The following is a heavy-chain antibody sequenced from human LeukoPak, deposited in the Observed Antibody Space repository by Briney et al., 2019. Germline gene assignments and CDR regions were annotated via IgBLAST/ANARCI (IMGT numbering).Heavy chain of an antibody. CDR2: IKNDGSET. CDR1: GFSFRGHR. J-gene: IGHJ4*02. CDR3: VKNDGWFHLAQ. V-gene: IGHV3-7*03. Sequence: GGSLRLSCAVSGFSFRGHRIDWVRQAPGKGLEWVGHIKNDGSETYYLDSLRGRFSISRDNTNNALYLQMNSLRVEDTAVYYCVKNDGWFHLAQWGQGTLVTVSS. D-gene: IGHD6-19*01.